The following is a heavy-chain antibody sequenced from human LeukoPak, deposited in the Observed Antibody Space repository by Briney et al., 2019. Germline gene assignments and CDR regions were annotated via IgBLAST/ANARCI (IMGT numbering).Heavy chain of an antibody. V-gene: IGHV1-2*02. CDR2: INPNSGGT. Sequence: GASVKVSCKASGYTFTGYYMHWVRQAPGQGLEWMGWINPNSGGTNYAQKFQGRVTMTRDTSISTAYMELSRLRSDDTAVYYCARDPGSGSYAYYFDYWGQGTLVTVSS. D-gene: IGHD3-10*01. CDR3: ARDPGSGSYAYYFDY. J-gene: IGHJ4*02. CDR1: GYTFTGYY.